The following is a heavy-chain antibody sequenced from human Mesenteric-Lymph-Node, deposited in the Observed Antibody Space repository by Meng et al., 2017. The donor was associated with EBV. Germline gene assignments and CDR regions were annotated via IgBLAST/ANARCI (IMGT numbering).Heavy chain of an antibody. CDR3: ARGYGSGHL. CDR2: INHSGST. V-gene: IGHV4-34*01. Sequence: QVQLPQWGAGLLKPSETLSLTCAVCGGAFSGYYWSWIRQPPGKGLEWIGEINHSGSTNYNPSLKSRVTISVDTSKNQCSLKLSSVTAADTAVYYCARGYGSGHLWGQGTLVTVSS. CDR1: GGAFSGYY. D-gene: IGHD3-10*01. J-gene: IGHJ4*02.